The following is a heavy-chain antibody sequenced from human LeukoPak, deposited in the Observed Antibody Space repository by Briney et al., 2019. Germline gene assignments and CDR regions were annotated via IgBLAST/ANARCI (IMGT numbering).Heavy chain of an antibody. D-gene: IGHD3-10*01. Sequence: GGSLRLSCAASGFTFSSYGMHWVRQAPGKGLEWVAFIRYDGSNKYYADSVKGRFTISRDNSENTLYLQMNSVRAEDTAVYYCAKDGFGELLPFDPWGQGTLVTVSS. J-gene: IGHJ5*02. CDR2: IRYDGSNK. CDR3: AKDGFGELLPFDP. CDR1: GFTFSSYG. V-gene: IGHV3-30*02.